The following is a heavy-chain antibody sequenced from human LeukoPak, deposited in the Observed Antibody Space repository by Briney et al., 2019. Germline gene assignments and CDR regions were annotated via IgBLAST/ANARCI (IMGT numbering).Heavy chain of an antibody. CDR2: ISYDGSNK. D-gene: IGHD3-9*01. J-gene: IGHJ4*02. V-gene: IGHV3-30*04. CDR3: ARDRYFDWFFDY. Sequence: GGSLRLSCAASGFTFSSYAMHWVRQAPGKGLEWVAVISYDGSNKYYADSVKGRFTISRDNSKNTLYLQMNSLRAEDTAVYYCARDRYFDWFFDYWGQGTLVTVSS. CDR1: GFTFSSYA.